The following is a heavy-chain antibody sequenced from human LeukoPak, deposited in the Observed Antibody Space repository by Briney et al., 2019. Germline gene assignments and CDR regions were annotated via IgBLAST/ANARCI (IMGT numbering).Heavy chain of an antibody. CDR2: ISSSGGRT. Sequence: GSRSLSRPSSEVSFGGNAIAWGRQAPRKGLEWVSGISSSGGRTYYADSVKGRFTISRDNSKNTLFLQLNSLRAEDTAVYYCVTERCGGDCYPRAYYYFGMDLWGQGTTVTVSS. V-gene: IGHV3-23*01. J-gene: IGHJ6*02. CDR1: EVSFGGNA. CDR3: VTERCGGDCYPRAYYYFGMDL. D-gene: IGHD2-21*02.